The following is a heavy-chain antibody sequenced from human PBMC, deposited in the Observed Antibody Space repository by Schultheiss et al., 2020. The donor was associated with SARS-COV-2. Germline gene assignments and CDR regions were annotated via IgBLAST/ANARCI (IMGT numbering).Heavy chain of an antibody. Sequence: SETLSLTCAVYGGSFSGYYWSWIRQPPGKGLEWIGEINHSGSTNYNPSLKSRVTISVDTSKNQFSLKLSSVTAADTAVYSCARGGSGRARYDFWSGYAGAGVFDYWGQGTLVTVSS. CDR1: GGSFSGYY. D-gene: IGHD3-3*01. J-gene: IGHJ4*02. CDR3: ARGGSGRARYDFWSGYAGAGVFDY. V-gene: IGHV4-34*01. CDR2: INHSGST.